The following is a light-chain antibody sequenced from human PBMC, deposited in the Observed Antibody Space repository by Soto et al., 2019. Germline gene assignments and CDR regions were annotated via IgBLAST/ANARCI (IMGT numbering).Light chain of an antibody. CDR1: SSDVGGYDY. CDR3: SSYSISSAYL. V-gene: IGLV2-14*01. J-gene: IGLJ1*01. Sequence: QSVLTQPASVSGSPGQSITISCTGTSSDVGGYDYVSWYQPHPGKAPKLMVFEVSNRPSGVSYRFSGSKSGNTASLTIYGLQAEEEADYFCSSYSISSAYLFGTGTKVTVL. CDR2: EVS.